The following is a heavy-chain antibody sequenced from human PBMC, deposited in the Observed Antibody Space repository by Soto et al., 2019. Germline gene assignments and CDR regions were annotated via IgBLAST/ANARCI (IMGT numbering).Heavy chain of an antibody. CDR1: GLEVSYNY. J-gene: IGHJ5*02. CDR3: ARDKTQGAGWFDP. CDR2: LYNSETT. Sequence: PGGSLRLSCAASGLEVSYNYMNWVRQAPGKGLEWVSVLYNSETTYYAESVKGRFTISRDTVKSTVYLEMNNLRVDDTAVYYCARDKTQGAGWFDPWGRGTLVTVSS. V-gene: IGHV3-53*01.